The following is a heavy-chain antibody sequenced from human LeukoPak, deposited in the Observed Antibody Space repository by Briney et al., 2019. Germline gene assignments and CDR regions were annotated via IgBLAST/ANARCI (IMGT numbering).Heavy chain of an antibody. CDR1: GFTFSSYA. D-gene: IGHD1-26*01. Sequence: PGGSLRLSCAASGFTFSSYAMSWVRQAPGKGLEWVSAISGSGVSTYFADSVKGRFSISRDNSKNTLHLLMNSLRAEDTAVYYCAKVPQCELPSPFDHWGQGTLVTVSS. CDR2: ISGSGVST. J-gene: IGHJ4*02. CDR3: AKVPQCELPSPFDH. V-gene: IGHV3-23*01.